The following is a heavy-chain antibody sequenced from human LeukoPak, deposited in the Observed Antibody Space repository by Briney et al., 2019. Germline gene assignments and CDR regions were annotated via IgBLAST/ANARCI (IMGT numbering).Heavy chain of an antibody. J-gene: IGHJ4*02. D-gene: IGHD3-22*01. Sequence: GGSLRLSCAASGFTYSRYNMDWVRQAPGRGLEWVSSITSISNYIYYADSVKGRFTISRDNAKNSLYLQMNSLRAEDTAVYYCARVITMIVVVPMGFDYWGQGTLVTVSS. CDR1: GFTYSRYN. CDR3: ARVITMIVVVPMGFDY. CDR2: ITSISNYI. V-gene: IGHV3-21*04.